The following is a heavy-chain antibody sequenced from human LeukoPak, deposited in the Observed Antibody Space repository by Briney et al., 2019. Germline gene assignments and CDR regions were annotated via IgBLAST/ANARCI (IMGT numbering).Heavy chain of an antibody. CDR3: AKDKGNYYYYMDV. CDR2: MSFDGSNK. Sequence: PGRSLRLSCATSGFTFSGYGMHWVRQAPGKGLEWVAVMSFDGSNKYYADSVKGRFTISRDNSKNTLYLQMNSLRAEDTAVYYCAKDKGNYYYYMDVWGKGTTVTVSS. V-gene: IGHV3-30*18. CDR1: GFTFSGYG. J-gene: IGHJ6*03.